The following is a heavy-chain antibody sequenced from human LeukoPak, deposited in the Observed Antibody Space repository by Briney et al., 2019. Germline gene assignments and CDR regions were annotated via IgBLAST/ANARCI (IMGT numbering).Heavy chain of an antibody. D-gene: IGHD3-22*01. V-gene: IGHV4-34*01. CDR3: ARHRSDDSSGYSDAFDI. Sequence: PSETLSLTCAVYGGSFSGYYWSWIRQPPGKGLEWIGEINHSGSTNYNPSLKGRVTISVDTSKNQFSLKLSSVTAADTAVYYCARHRSDDSSGYSDAFDIWGQGTMVTVSS. CDR1: GGSFSGYY. J-gene: IGHJ3*02. CDR2: INHSGST.